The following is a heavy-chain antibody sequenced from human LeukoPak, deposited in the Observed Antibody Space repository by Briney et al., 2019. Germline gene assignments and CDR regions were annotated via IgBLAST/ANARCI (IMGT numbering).Heavy chain of an antibody. CDR1: GGSISSSNW. Sequence: PSETLSLTCAVPGGSISSSNWWSWVRQPPEKGLEWIGEIYHSGSTNYNPSLKCRVTISVDKSKNQFSLKLSSVTAADTAVYYCATTSPVPAVFLGMDVWGQGTTVTVSS. V-gene: IGHV4-4*02. CDR2: IYHSGST. J-gene: IGHJ6*02. CDR3: ATTSPVPAVFLGMDV. D-gene: IGHD2-2*01.